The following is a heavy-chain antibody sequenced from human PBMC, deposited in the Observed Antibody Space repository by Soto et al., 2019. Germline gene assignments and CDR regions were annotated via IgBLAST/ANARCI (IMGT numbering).Heavy chain of an antibody. Sequence: QSQTLSLTCAISGDSVSSNNAAWNWIRQSPSRGLEWLGRTYYRSKWYNDYAVSVTSRITINPDTSKNQFSLQLNSVTPEDTAVYYCARARERSSLAGFDYWGQGTLVTVSS. D-gene: IGHD6-19*01. V-gene: IGHV6-1*01. CDR2: TYYRSKWYN. J-gene: IGHJ4*02. CDR1: GDSVSSNNAA. CDR3: ARARERSSLAGFDY.